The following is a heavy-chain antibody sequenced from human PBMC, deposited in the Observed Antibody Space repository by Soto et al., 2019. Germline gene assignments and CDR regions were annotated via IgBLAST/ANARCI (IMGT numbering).Heavy chain of an antibody. Sequence: QVQLVESGGGVAQPGRSLRLSCAASGFTFSSYGMHWVRQAPGKGLEGVAVIWYDGSNKYHADSVKGRFTISRDNSKNTLYLQMNSLRVEDMAVYYCARDLWDIVVGSGMDVWGQGTTVTVTS. CDR1: GFTFSSYG. CDR3: ARDLWDIVVGSGMDV. J-gene: IGHJ6*02. CDR2: IWYDGSNK. V-gene: IGHV3-33*01. D-gene: IGHD2-2*01.